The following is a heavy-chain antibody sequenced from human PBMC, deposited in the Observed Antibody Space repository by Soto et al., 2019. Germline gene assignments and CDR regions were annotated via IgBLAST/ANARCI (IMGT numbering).Heavy chain of an antibody. D-gene: IGHD3-3*01. CDR2: ISGSGGST. Sequence: GGSLRLSCAASGFTFSSYAMSWVRQAPGKGLEWVSAISGSGGSTYYADSVKGRFTISRDNSKNTLYLQMNSLRAEDTAVYYCAKDQYDFWSGYYPYYFDYWGQGTLVTVSS. CDR3: AKDQYDFWSGYYPYYFDY. V-gene: IGHV3-23*01. J-gene: IGHJ4*02. CDR1: GFTFSSYA.